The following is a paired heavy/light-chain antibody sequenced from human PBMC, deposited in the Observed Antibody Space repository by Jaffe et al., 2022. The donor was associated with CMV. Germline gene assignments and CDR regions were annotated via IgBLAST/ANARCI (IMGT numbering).Heavy chain of an antibody. CDR3: ARLRSLVAARGYYYYYYGMDV. D-gene: IGHD3-10*01. CDR1: GGSISSSSYY. V-gene: IGHV4-39*01. J-gene: IGHJ6*02. Sequence: QLQLQESGPGLVKPSETLSLTCTVSGGSISSSSYYWGWIRQPPGKGLEWIGSIYYSGSTYYNPSLKSRVTISVDTSKNQFSLKLSSVTAADTAVYYCARLRSLVAARGYYYYYYGMDVWGQGTTVTVSS. CDR2: IYYSGST.
Light chain of an antibody. V-gene: IGLV3-19*01. CDR1: SLRSYY. J-gene: IGLJ2*01. CDR2: GKN. CDR3: NSRDSSGNLVV. Sequence: SSELTQDPAVSVALGQTVRITCQGDSLRSYYASWYQQKPGQAPVLVIYGKNNRPSGIPDRFSGSSSGNTASLTITGAQAEDEADYYCNSRDSSGNLVVFGGGTKLTVL.